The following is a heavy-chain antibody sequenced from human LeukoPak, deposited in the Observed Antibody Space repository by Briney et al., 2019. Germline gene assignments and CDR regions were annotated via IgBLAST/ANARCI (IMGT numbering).Heavy chain of an antibody. CDR3: AKDTTFYGSGNYLYYYWLDV. CDR2: IRYDGSNK. J-gene: IGHJ6*03. V-gene: IGHV3-30*02. Sequence: GGSLRLSCAASRFTFSSYVMHWVRQAPGKGLEWVAFIRYDGSNKDYADSVKGRFTISRDNSKNTLYLQMNSLRAEDTAVYYCAKDTTFYGSGNYLYYYWLDVWGKGTTVTVSS. CDR1: RFTFSSYV. D-gene: IGHD3-10*01.